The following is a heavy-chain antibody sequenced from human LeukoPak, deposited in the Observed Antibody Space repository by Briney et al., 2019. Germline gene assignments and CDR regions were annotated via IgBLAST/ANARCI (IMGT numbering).Heavy chain of an antibody. J-gene: IGHJ2*01. CDR1: GGSISSGGYY. D-gene: IGHD4-23*01. V-gene: IGHV4-30-2*01. CDR2: IYHSGST. CDR3: ARREGNPGRGYWYFGL. Sequence: SETLSLTCTVSGGSISSGGYYWSWIRQPPGKGLEWIGYIYHSGSTYYNPSLKSRVTISVDRSKNQFSLKLSSVTAADTAVYYCARREGNPGRGYWYFGLWGRGTLVTVSS.